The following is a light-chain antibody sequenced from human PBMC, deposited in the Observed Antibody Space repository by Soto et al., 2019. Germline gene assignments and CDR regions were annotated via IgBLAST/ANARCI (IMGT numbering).Light chain of an antibody. V-gene: IGKV3-15*01. CDR1: QSVGSH. CDR3: QQYDNWPPFT. CDR2: GAS. J-gene: IGKJ3*01. Sequence: EIVMTQSPATLSVSPGERATLSCRASQSVGSHLAWYQQRPGQAPRLLIYGASYRATGIPARFSGSGSGTDFTLTISSLQSEDFAVYYSQQYDNWPPFTLGPGTKVDI.